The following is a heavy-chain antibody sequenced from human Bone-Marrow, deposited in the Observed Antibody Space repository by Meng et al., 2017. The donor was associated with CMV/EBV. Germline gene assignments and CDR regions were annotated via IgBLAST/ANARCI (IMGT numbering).Heavy chain of an antibody. J-gene: IGHJ6*02. V-gene: IGHV3-74*01. Sequence: GESLKISCVASGFTLSTHWMHWVRQAPGKGLVWVSRINPDGSSTSYADSVEGRFTISRDNAKNTLYLQMNSLRAEDTALYYCAKDANFRRPHYGMDVWGQGTTVTVSS. CDR3: AKDANFRRPHYGMDV. CDR2: INPDGSST. CDR1: GFTLSTHW. D-gene: IGHD2/OR15-2a*01.